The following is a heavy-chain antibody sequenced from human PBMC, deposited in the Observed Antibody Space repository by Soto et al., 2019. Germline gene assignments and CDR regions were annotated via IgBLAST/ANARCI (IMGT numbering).Heavy chain of an antibody. CDR2: FDPEQGKI. CDR3: ATSYLVVAFDI. J-gene: IGHJ3*02. CDR1: GYTLTELS. Sequence: QVQLVQSGAEVKKPGASVKVSCKVSGYTLTELSIHWVRQAPGKGLEWMGGFDPEQGKIIHAQKFLGRVSMPEDTSTETAYMGLSSLRSVDTALYDCATSYLVVAFDIWGQGTKVSVSS. D-gene: IGHD3-10*01. V-gene: IGHV1-24*01.